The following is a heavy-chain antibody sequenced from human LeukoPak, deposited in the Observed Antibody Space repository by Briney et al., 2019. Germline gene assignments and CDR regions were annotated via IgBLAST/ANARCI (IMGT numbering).Heavy chain of an antibody. CDR3: ARGGVVYSSSWPYYYYMDV. V-gene: IGHV1-2*02. D-gene: IGHD6-13*01. Sequence: GASVKVSCKASGYTFTGYYMHWVRQAPGQGLEWMGWINPNSGGTNYAQKFQGRVTMTRDTSISTAYMELSRLRSDDTAVYYCARGGVVYSSSWPYYYYMDVWGKGTTVTISS. CDR2: INPNSGGT. J-gene: IGHJ6*03. CDR1: GYTFTGYY.